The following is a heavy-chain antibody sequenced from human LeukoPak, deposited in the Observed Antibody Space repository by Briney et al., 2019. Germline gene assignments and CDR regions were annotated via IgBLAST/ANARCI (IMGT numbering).Heavy chain of an antibody. CDR3: ASSPNYCSSTSCYKGGDWFDP. J-gene: IGHJ5*02. V-gene: IGHV1-46*01. Sequence: ASVKVSCKASGYTFTSYYMHWVRRAPGQGLEWMGIINPSGGSTSYAQKFQGRVTMTRDTSTSTVYMELSSLRSEDTAVYYCASSPNYCSSTSCYKGGDWFDPWGQGTLVTVSS. CDR1: GYTFTSYY. D-gene: IGHD2-2*02. CDR2: INPSGGST.